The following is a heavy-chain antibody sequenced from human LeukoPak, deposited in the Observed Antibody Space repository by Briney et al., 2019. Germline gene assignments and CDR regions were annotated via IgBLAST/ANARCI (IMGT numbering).Heavy chain of an antibody. V-gene: IGHV3-7*01. CDR3: ARDVTSSTYHFDSSGLLDY. J-gene: IGHJ4*02. Sequence: PGGSLRLSCAASGFTFSSYWMSWVRQAPGKGLEWVANIKEDGGAKYYVDSVKGRLTISRDNAKNSLYLQMDSLRGEDTAVYYCARDVTSSTYHFDSSGLLDYWGQGTLVTVSS. CDR1: GFTFSSYW. D-gene: IGHD3-22*01. CDR2: IKEDGGAK.